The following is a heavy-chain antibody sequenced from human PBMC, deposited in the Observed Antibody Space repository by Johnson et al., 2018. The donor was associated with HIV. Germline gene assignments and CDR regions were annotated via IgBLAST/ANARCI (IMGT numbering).Heavy chain of an antibody. D-gene: IGHD6-6*01. CDR1: GFTFSSNA. CDR2: ISYAGSNK. CDR3: ARVGDSSSSLGAFDI. Sequence: VQLVESGGGVVQPGRSLRLSCAASGFTFSSNAMHWVRQAPGKGLERVVVISYAGSNKSYADSVKGRFTISRDNSKNTLYLQMNSLRAEDTAVYYCARVGDSSSSLGAFDIWGQGTMVTVSS. J-gene: IGHJ3*02. V-gene: IGHV3-30-3*01.